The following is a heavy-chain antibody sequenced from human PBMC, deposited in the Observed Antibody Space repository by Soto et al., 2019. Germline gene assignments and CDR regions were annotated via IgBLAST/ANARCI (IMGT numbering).Heavy chain of an antibody. V-gene: IGHV5-10-1*01. CDR1: GYSFTSYW. J-gene: IGHJ4*02. CDR3: ARPTDILTGYYGD. CDR2: IDPSDSYT. Sequence: GESLKLSCKGSGYSFTSYWISWVRQMPGKGLEWMGRIDPSDSYTNYSPSFQGHVTISADKSISTAYLQCSSLKASDTAMYYCARPTDILTGYYGDWGQGTLVTGS. D-gene: IGHD3-9*01.